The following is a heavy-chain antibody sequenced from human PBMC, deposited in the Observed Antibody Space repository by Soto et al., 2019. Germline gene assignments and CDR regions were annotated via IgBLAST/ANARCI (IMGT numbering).Heavy chain of an antibody. CDR2: IYYSGST. V-gene: IGHV4-59*12. CDR1: GGSISSYY. J-gene: IGHJ5*02. CDR3: ATLPPRIVVVMTDLPT. D-gene: IGHD2-15*01. Sequence: SETLSLTCTFSGGSISSYYWSWIRQPPGKGLEWIGYIYYSGSTNYNPSLKSRVTISLDKSNNQFSLRLTSMTAADTAVYYCATLPPRIVVVMTDLPTWGQGTLVTVSS.